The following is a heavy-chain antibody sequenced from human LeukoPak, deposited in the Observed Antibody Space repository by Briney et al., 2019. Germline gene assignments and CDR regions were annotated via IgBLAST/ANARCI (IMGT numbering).Heavy chain of an antibody. CDR1: GAPPRSSY. V-gene: IGHV4-59*13. Sequence: SETLSLTCTVSGAPPRSSYWGWTRSPPGKELGWIGNSYSSGSTNYNPSLKSRVTISVDTSKNQFSLKLSSVTAADTAVYYCARWSIAIVGAPKGGWFDPWGQGTLVTVSS. J-gene: IGHJ5*02. CDR2: SYSSGST. D-gene: IGHD1-26*01. CDR3: ARWSIAIVGAPKGGWFDP.